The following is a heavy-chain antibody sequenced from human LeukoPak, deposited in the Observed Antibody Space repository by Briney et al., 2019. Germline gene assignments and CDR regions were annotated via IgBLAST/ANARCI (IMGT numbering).Heavy chain of an antibody. CDR2: ISYDTNIK. D-gene: IGHD6-19*01. CDR1: GFTFRSYG. J-gene: IGHJ3*02. Sequence: GRSLRLSCAASGFTFRSYGMHWVRQAPGKGLEWVAVISYDTNIKSYADSVKGRFTISRDNSKNTLYLQMNSLRAEDTAVYYCARDSFSMAGDALDIWGQGTMVTVSS. CDR3: ARDSFSMAGDALDI. V-gene: IGHV3-30*03.